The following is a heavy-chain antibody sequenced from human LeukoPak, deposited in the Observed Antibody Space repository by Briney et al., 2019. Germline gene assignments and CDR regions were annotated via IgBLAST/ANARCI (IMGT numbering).Heavy chain of an antibody. CDR2: ISYDGSNK. J-gene: IGHJ5*02. V-gene: IGHV3-30*04. CDR1: GFAFSSYA. Sequence: GGSLRLSCAASGFAFSSYAMHWVRQAPGKGLEWVAVISYDGSNKYYADSVKGRFTISRDNSKNTLYLQMNSLRAEDTAVYYCASRDGPPLPFDPWGQGTLVTVSS. CDR3: ASRDGPPLPFDP.